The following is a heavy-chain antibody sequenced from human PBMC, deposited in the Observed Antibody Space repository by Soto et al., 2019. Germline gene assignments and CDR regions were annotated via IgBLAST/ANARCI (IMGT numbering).Heavy chain of an antibody. V-gene: IGHV4-59*11. CDR2: IYHSGFT. Sequence: SETLSVTCTVSGGSINSHYWIWIRQPPGKGLEWIAYIYHSGFTSYNASLKSRVTISMDTSKNQFSLKLSSVTAADTAGYYCATLDGWSGNPSDYCCQGTLVAGS. D-gene: IGHD6-19*01. CDR3: ATLDGWSGNPSDY. J-gene: IGHJ4*02. CDR1: GGSINSHY.